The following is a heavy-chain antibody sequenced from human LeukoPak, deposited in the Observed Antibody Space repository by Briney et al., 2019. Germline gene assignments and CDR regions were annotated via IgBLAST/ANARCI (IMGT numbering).Heavy chain of an antibody. CDR3: ARDATEYGDSHFDW. CDR1: GFTFSSNG. V-gene: IGHV3-33*01. D-gene: IGHD4-17*01. CDR2: IWNDGSHQ. J-gene: IGHJ4*02. Sequence: PGGSLRLSCATSGFTFSSNGMHWVRQAPGKGLEWVAVIWNDGSHQYYADSEKGRFTISRDNSRNTVYLQMDRLRVEDTAVYYCARDATEYGDSHFDWWGQGTLVTVSS.